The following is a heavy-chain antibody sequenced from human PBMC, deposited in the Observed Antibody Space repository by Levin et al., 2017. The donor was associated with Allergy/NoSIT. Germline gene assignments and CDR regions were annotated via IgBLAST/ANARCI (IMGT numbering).Heavy chain of an antibody. CDR2: IRGSGSRT. CDR3: APGIGATGSPTDY. D-gene: IGHD6-13*01. Sequence: GESLKISCAASGFTFSTYDMTWVRQAPGKGLEWVSAIRGSGSRTFYADSVKGRFTISRDNSKNTVSLQMNSLRVEDTAVYYCAPGIGATGSPTDYWGQGALVTVSS. CDR1: GFTFSTYD. V-gene: IGHV3-23*01. J-gene: IGHJ4*02.